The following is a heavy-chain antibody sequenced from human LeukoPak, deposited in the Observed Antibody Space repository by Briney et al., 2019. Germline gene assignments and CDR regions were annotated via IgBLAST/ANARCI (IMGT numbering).Heavy chain of an antibody. CDR3: ARDRHTVTTSRYFDL. D-gene: IGHD4-11*01. J-gene: IGHJ2*01. CDR1: GFTFSSYG. CDR2: ISFDGSHK. V-gene: IGHV3-30*03. Sequence: PGGSLRLSCAASGFTFSSYGLHWVRQAPGKGLEWVAFISFDGSHKYYADSVKGRFTISRDSSKNTLYLQMNSLRGEDTAVYYCARDRHTVTTSRYFDLWGRGTLVTVSS.